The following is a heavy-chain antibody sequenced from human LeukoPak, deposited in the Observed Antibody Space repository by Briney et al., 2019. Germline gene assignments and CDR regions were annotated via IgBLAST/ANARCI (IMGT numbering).Heavy chain of an antibody. CDR1: GFTFYNYA. Sequence: GGSLRLSCVASGFTFYNYAMHWVRQAPGKGLKYASAIGGNGDTSYYADSEKGRFTISRDNSKNTVYLQLGSLRTEDMAVYYCATRHEYSYPYWGQGILVTVSS. J-gene: IGHJ4*02. D-gene: IGHD5-18*01. CDR3: ATRHEYSYPY. V-gene: IGHV3-64*02. CDR2: IGGNGDTS.